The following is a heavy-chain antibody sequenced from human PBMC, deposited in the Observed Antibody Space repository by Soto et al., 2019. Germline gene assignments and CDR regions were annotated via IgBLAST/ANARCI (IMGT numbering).Heavy chain of an antibody. D-gene: IGHD6-19*01. CDR1: GFTFGDYA. V-gene: IGHV3-9*01. J-gene: IGHJ2*01. CDR3: AKDRMAGAYGYFDL. CDR2: ISWESGNI. Sequence: EVQLVESGGGLVQPGRSLRLACAASGFTFGDYAMHWVRLAPGKGLEWVSGISWESGNIGYADSVKGRFTISRDNAKNSLYLQMNSLRAEDTALYYCAKDRMAGAYGYFDLWGRVTQVTVSS.